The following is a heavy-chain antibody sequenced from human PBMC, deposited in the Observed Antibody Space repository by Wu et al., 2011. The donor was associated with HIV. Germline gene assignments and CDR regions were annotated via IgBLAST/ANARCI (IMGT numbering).Heavy chain of an antibody. CDR1: GGSISGYY. CDR2: IYYSGST. V-gene: IGHV4-59*01. D-gene: IGHD4-17*01. Sequence: QVQLQESGPGLVKPSETLSLTCSVSGGSISGYYWSWIRQPPGKGLEWIGYIYYSGSTKYNPSLMSRVIISLDTSKNQFSLNLTSVTAADTAVYFCARGGDYIEEYFQHWGQGTPGPPSP. J-gene: IGHJ1*01. CDR3: ARGGDYIEEYFQH.